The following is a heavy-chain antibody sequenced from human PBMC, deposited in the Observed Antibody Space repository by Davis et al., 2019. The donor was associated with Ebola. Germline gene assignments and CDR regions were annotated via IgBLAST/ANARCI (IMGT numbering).Heavy chain of an antibody. CDR3: AREGGSGYYYVYFDY. CDR2: INAGNGNT. D-gene: IGHD3-22*01. J-gene: IGHJ4*02. V-gene: IGHV1-3*01. Sequence: ASVKVSCKASGYTFTSYAMHWVRQAPGQRLEWMGWINAGNGNTKYSQKFQGRVTITADKSTSTAYMELSSLRSEDTAVYYCAREGGSGYYYVYFDYWGQGTLVTVSS. CDR1: GYTFTSYA.